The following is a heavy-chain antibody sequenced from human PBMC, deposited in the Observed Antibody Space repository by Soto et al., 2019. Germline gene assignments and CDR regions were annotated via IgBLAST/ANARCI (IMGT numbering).Heavy chain of an antibody. D-gene: IGHD3-3*01. V-gene: IGHV4-59*01. CDR3: ARTAPYDLWSGYYKGPSYYYYGMDV. Sequence: LSLTCTVSGGSISSYYWSWIRQPPGKGLEWIGYIYYSGSTNYNPSLKSRVTISVDTSKNQFSLKLSSVTAADTAVYYCARTAPYDLWSGYYKGPSYYYYGMDVCGQGTTVTVSS. CDR1: GGSISSYY. J-gene: IGHJ6*02. CDR2: IYYSGST.